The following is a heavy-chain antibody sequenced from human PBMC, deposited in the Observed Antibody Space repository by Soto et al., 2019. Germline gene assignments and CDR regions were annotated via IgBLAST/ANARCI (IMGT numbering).Heavy chain of an antibody. CDR2: ISGNNGNT. V-gene: IGHV1-18*04. CDR3: AREGDIFGLDALDV. D-gene: IGHD3-9*01. J-gene: IGHJ3*01. Sequence: ASVKVSCKASGYTFTNYGVNWVRQAPGQGLEWMGWISGNNGNTYYAQKLQGRVTMTTDTSTTTAYMELRSLRSDDTALYYCAREGDIFGLDALDVWGKGTMVTVS. CDR1: GYTFTNYG.